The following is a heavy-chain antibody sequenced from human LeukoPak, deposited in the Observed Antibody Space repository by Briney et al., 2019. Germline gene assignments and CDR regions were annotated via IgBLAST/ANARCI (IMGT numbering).Heavy chain of an antibody. CDR1: GGTFSGYA. CDR3: ARERVDTVHRGAYYFFDI. J-gene: IGHJ4*02. D-gene: IGHD3-10*01. Sequence: ASVKVSCKASGGTFSGYAFSWVRQAPGQGLEWLGGIIPIFGAPSYAQKFQGRVTITADESTNTAFMELSSLRSQDTAVYYCARERVDTVHRGAYYFFDIWGQGTLVTVSS. CDR2: IIPIFGAP. V-gene: IGHV1-69*13.